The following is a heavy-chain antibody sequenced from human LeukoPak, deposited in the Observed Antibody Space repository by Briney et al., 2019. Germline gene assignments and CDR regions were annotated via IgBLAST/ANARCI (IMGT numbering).Heavy chain of an antibody. CDR2: IYTSGST. CDR1: GGFISSYY. V-gene: IGHV4-4*07. J-gene: IGHJ4*02. CDR3: ARDSSSWYSERLDY. D-gene: IGHD6-13*01. Sequence: SETLSLTCTVSGGFISSYYWSWIRQPAGKGLEWIGRIYTSGSTNYNPSLKSRVTMSVDTSKNQFSLKLSSVTAADTAVYYCARDSSSWYSERLDYWGQGTLVTVSS.